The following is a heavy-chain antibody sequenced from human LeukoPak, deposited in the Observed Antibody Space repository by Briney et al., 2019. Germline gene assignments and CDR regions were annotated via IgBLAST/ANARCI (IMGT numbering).Heavy chain of an antibody. CDR3: AKDLGYSSGWYPLDY. J-gene: IGHJ4*02. D-gene: IGHD6-19*01. CDR2: IGSKLYGGTT. Sequence: PGGSLRLSCIVSGFTFGDYALSWFRQAPGKGLEWVSFIGSKLYGGTTEYAASVKGRFTISRDDSKSIAYLQVNSLKTEDTAVYYCAKDLGYSSGWYPLDYWGQGTLVTVSS. CDR1: GFTFGDYA. V-gene: IGHV3-49*03.